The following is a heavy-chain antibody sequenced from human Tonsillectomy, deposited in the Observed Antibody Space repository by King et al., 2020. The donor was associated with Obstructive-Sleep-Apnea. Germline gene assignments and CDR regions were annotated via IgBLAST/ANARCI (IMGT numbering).Heavy chain of an antibody. CDR2: ISGSGGST. Sequence: VQLVESGGGWVQPGGSLRLSCAASGFTFSSYVRSWVRQAPGKGLEWGSAISGSGGSTYDADSVKGRFTISRDNSKNTLYLQMNSLRAEDTAVYYCAKDQGNDAFDIWGQGTMVTVSS. CDR3: AKDQGNDAFDI. CDR1: GFTFSSYV. V-gene: IGHV3-23*04. J-gene: IGHJ3*02.